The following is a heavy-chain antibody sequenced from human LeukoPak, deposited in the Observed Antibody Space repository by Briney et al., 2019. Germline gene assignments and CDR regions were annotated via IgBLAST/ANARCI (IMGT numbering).Heavy chain of an antibody. CDR1: GFTVSNNY. D-gene: IGHD6-13*01. Sequence: GRSLRLSCAPSGFTVSNNYMSWVRQAPAKGLDWVSAINSGGSTYYTDSLTGRFTIPKDNSKISVYLQMNSLRADDTSVYYCAKDWPSEWQQLPDYDAFDIWGQGTMVTVSS. CDR2: INSGGST. V-gene: IGHV3-66*01. CDR3: AKDWPSEWQQLPDYDAFDI. J-gene: IGHJ3*02.